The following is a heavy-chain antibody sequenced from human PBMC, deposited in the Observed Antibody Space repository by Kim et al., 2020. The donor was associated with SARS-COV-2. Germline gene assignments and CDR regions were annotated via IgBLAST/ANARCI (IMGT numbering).Heavy chain of an antibody. Sequence: GWSLRLSCAVSGFTVSSNYMSWVRQAPGKGLEWVSVIYSGGSTYYADSVKGRFTISRDNSKNTLYLQMNSLRAEDTAVYYCAREGPTYTSSWFDYWGQGTLVTVSS. D-gene: IGHD6-13*01. CDR2: IYSGGST. CDR3: AREGPTYTSSWFDY. CDR1: GFTVSSNY. V-gene: IGHV3-53*01. J-gene: IGHJ4*02.